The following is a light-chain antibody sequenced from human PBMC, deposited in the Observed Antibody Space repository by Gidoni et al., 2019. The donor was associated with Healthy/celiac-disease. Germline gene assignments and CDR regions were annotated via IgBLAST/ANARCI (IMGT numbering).Light chain of an antibody. J-gene: IGKJ1*01. Sequence: IQMTKYTSTLYASVGDRVTITCPASQSISSWLACYQQQPGKAPKPLIYKASILESEVPSRCSYSVSNTQFTLTISSLQPDYFATYYYQQYNSYWTFXQXTKVEIK. CDR1: QSISSW. CDR2: KAS. CDR3: QQYNSYWT. V-gene: IGKV1-5*03.